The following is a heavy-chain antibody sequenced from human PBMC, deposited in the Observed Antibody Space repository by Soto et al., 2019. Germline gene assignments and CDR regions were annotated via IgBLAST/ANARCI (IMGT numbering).Heavy chain of an antibody. Sequence: GGSLRLSCAASGFTFSDYYMSWIRQAPGKGLEWVSYISGGGSNTFYADSVQGRFTISVDNSKNTVYLQMNSLRVEDTAVYYCARWDGYGDVWGQGTLVTVSS. CDR2: ISGGGSNT. V-gene: IGHV3-11*01. CDR3: ARWDGYGDV. D-gene: IGHD4-17*01. J-gene: IGHJ4*02. CDR1: GFTFSDYY.